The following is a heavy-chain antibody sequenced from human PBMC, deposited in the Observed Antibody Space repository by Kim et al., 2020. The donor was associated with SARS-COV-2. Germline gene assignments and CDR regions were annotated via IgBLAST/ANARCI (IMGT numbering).Heavy chain of an antibody. CDR3: ARDDSSSGLDY. Sequence: TNYAQKFQGRVTMTRDTSISTAYMELSRLRSDDTAVYYCARDDSSSGLDYWGQGTLVTVSS. CDR2: T. D-gene: IGHD6-6*01. V-gene: IGHV1-2*02. J-gene: IGHJ4*02.